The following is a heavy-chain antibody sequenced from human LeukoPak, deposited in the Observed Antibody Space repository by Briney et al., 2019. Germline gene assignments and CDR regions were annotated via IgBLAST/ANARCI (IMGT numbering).Heavy chain of an antibody. V-gene: IGHV4-59*12. CDR1: GGSISSYY. D-gene: IGHD6-6*01. Sequence: SETLSLTCTVSGGSISSYYWSWIRQPPGKGLEWIGTIYSSGTTYYNPSLKSRVTISLDTSKNQFSLKLSSVTAADTAIYYCARDFSSSSTVYYYYYMDVWGKGTTVTVSS. CDR3: ARDFSSSSTVYYYYYMDV. CDR2: IYSSGTT. J-gene: IGHJ6*03.